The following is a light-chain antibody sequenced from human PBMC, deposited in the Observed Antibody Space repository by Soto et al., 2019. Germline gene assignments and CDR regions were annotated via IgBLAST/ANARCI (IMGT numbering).Light chain of an antibody. J-gene: IGLJ2*01. V-gene: IGLV1-47*01. CDR3: AEWDDSLSGVL. Sequence: QSVLTQPPSASGTPGQRVTISCSGSSSNIESNYVYWYQQLPGTAPKVLIYWNNKRPSGVPDRFSGSKSGTSAFLAISGIRSEDEADYYCAEWDDSLSGVLFGGGTKLTVL. CDR1: SSNIESNY. CDR2: WNN.